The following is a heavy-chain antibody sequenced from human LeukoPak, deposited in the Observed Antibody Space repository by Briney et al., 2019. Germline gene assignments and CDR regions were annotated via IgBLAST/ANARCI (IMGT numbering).Heavy chain of an antibody. V-gene: IGHV4-59*11. CDR1: DDSLSSHY. CDR3: ARDLVTVTKGFDI. J-gene: IGHJ3*02. D-gene: IGHD4-17*01. CDR2: ISYIGST. Sequence: SETLSLTCAVSDDSLSSHYWTWIRQPPGKGLEWIGYISYIGSTNYNPSLKSRVTISIDTSKNQFSLKLTSVTAADTAVYYCARDLVTVTKGFDIWGQGTMVSVSS.